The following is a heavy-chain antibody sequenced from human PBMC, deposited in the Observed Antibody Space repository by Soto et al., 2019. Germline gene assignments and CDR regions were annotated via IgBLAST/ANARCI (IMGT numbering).Heavy chain of an antibody. V-gene: IGHV4-4*07. D-gene: IGHD4-17*01. CDR2: IYTTGAT. CDR3: AMTVIAPSPYLDH. Sequence: QVQLQESGPGLVKPSETLSLTCSVSGDSISRKYWSWLRQPAGGVLVRIGRIYTTGATTYNSAINSRVSMSVDTSKNQFSLRLTSVTAADTAVYFCAMTVIAPSPYLDHWGQGLLVAVSS. J-gene: IGHJ4*02. CDR1: GDSISRKY.